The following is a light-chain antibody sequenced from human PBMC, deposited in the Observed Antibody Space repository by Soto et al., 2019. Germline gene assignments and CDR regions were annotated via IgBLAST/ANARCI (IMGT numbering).Light chain of an antibody. CDR2: DNN. CDR1: SSNIGGNP. Sequence: QSVLTQSPSASGTPGQRVTISCSGGSSNIGGNPVDWYQQFPGTAPKLLIFDNNKRPSGIPDRFSGSKSGTSGTLDITGLQTGDEADYYCATWDYSLTGEVLGGGTKLTVL. J-gene: IGLJ2*01. CDR3: ATWDYSLTGEV. V-gene: IGLV1-44*01.